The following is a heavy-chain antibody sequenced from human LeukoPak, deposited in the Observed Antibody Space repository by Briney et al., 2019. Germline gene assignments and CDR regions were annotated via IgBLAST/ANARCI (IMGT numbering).Heavy chain of an antibody. J-gene: IGHJ4*02. V-gene: IGHV1-69*05. Sequence: ASVKVSCKASGYTFTSYGISWVRQAPGQGLEWTGGIIPIFGTANYAQKFQGRVTITTDESTSTAYMELSSLRSEDTAVYYCARVPAAMGPYYFDYWGQGTLVTVSS. D-gene: IGHD2-2*01. CDR3: ARVPAAMGPYYFDY. CDR1: GYTFTSYG. CDR2: IIPIFGTA.